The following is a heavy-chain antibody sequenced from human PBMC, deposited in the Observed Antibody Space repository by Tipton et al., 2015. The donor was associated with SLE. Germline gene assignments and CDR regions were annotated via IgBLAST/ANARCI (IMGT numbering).Heavy chain of an antibody. CDR2: INHSGST. V-gene: IGHV4-34*01. CDR1: GGSFSGYY. J-gene: IGHJ4*02. D-gene: IGHD2-15*01. Sequence: TLSLTCAVYGGSFSGYYWSWIRQPPGKGLEWIGEINHSGSTNYNPSLKSRVTISVDTSKNQFSLKLSSVTAADTAVYYCARRRIGPAIGLDYWGQGTLVTVSS. CDR3: ARRRIGPAIGLDY.